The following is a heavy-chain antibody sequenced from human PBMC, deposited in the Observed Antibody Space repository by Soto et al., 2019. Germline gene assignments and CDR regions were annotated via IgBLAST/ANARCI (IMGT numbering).Heavy chain of an antibody. CDR2: NYHRGSA. V-gene: IGHV4-31*11. CDR1: GGSICMGGYY. D-gene: IGHD2-2*01. Sequence: LSLPCAFSGGSICMGGYYWTCIRQHPGKGVVGIRYNYHRGSACDNPSLKSRVTIPVDTSKNQFSPKLSSVTAADAVVYYCAREGRRLGYSSSTSCYGNWFDPWGQGTLVTVSS. CDR3: AREGRRLGYSSSTSCYGNWFDP. J-gene: IGHJ5*02.